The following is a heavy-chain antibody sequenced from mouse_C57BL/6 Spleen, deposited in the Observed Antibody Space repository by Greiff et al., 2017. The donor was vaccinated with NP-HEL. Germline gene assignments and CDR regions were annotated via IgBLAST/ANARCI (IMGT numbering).Heavy chain of an antibody. CDR3: ARDQTGTGYFDY. CDR2: ISDGGSYT. V-gene: IGHV5-4*01. CDR1: GFTFSSYA. Sequence: EVKLVESGGGLVKPGGSLKLSCAASGFTFSSYAMSWVRQTPEKRLEWVATISDGGSYTYYPDNVKGRFTISRDNAKNNLYLQMSHLKSEDTAMYYCARDQTGTGYFDYWGQGTTLTVSS. D-gene: IGHD4-1*01. J-gene: IGHJ2*01.